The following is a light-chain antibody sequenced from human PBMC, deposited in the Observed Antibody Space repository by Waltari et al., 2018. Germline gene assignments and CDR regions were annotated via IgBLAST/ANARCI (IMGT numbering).Light chain of an antibody. CDR3: CSYIGDSAWV. J-gene: IGLJ3*02. V-gene: IGLV2-23*02. CDR1: RSAIGYYNL. Sequence: QSALTQPASVSGSPGQSITISCTGTRSAIGYYNLFSWYQQDPGKAPKVIIYEVNKRPSGVSNRFSGSKSGNTASLTISGLQAEDEADYYCCSYIGDSAWVFGGGTKVTVL. CDR2: EVN.